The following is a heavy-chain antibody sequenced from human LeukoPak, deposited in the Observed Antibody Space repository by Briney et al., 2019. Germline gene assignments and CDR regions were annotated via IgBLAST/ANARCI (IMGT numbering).Heavy chain of an antibody. CDR3: ARSHCSSTSCYRPYYYRDV. Sequence: GESLKISCKVSGYSFTSYCIGWVRQMPGKGLEWMGIIYPGDSDTRYSPSFQGQIPISPDKSISTAYLQWSRLKASDTAMYYCARSHCSSTSCYRPYYYRDVWGKGTTVTVSS. CDR2: IYPGDSDT. V-gene: IGHV5-51*01. CDR1: GYSFTSYC. J-gene: IGHJ6*03. D-gene: IGHD2-2*01.